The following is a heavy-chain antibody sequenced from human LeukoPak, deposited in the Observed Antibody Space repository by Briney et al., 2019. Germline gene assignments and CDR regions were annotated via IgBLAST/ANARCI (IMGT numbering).Heavy chain of an antibody. CDR1: GGSISSYY. J-gene: IGHJ5*02. CDR3: AREVAYYDILTGYSSANWFDP. CDR2: IYYSGST. D-gene: IGHD3-9*01. Sequence: SETLSLTCTVSGGSISSYYWSWIRQPPGKGLEWIGYIYYSGSTYYNPSLKSRVTISVDTSKNQFSLKLSSVTAADTAVYYCAREVAYYDILTGYSSANWFDPWGQGTLVTVSS. V-gene: IGHV4-59*12.